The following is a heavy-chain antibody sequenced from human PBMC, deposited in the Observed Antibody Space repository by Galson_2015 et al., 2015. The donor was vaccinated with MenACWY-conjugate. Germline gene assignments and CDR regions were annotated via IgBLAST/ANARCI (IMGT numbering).Heavy chain of an antibody. CDR2: IYPGDSDT. D-gene: IGHD5-24*01. CDR3: ATKVEMATITPYYFDY. Sequence: QSGAEVKKPGESLKISCKGSGYSFTSYWIGWVRQMPGKGLEWMGIIYPGDSDTRYSPSFQGQVTISADKSISTAYLQWSSLKASDTAMYYCATKVEMATITPYYFDYWGQGTLVTVSS. V-gene: IGHV5-51*01. J-gene: IGHJ4*02. CDR1: GYSFTSYW.